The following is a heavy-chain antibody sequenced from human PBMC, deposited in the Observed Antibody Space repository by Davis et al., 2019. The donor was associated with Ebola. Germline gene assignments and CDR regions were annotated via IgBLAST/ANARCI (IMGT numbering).Heavy chain of an antibody. Sequence: ASVKVSCKASGYTFTSYYMHWVRQAPGQGLEWMGWINPHNGNTNYAQNVQGRVIMTTDTATTTAYMEVGGLRSDDTAVYYCARDNWNPIYGMDVWGKGTTVTVSS. CDR2: INPHNGNT. D-gene: IGHD1-20*01. V-gene: IGHV1-18*04. J-gene: IGHJ6*04. CDR3: ARDNWNPIYGMDV. CDR1: GYTFTSYY.